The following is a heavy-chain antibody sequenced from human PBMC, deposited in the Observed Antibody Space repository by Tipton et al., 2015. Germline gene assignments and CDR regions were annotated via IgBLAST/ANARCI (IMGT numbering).Heavy chain of an antibody. CDR3: ACHDYDLLTRDYQTVDY. V-gene: IGHV4-4*08. D-gene: IGHD3-9*01. CDR2: IYSSGNT. Sequence: TLSLTCTVSGGSFSSYYWSWIRQPPGKGLEWIGFIYSSGNTKYNPSLKSRVTMSVDTSKNQFSLRLTSVTAADTAVYYCACHDYDLLTRDYQTVDYWGQGTRVTVSS. J-gene: IGHJ4*02. CDR1: GGSFSSYY.